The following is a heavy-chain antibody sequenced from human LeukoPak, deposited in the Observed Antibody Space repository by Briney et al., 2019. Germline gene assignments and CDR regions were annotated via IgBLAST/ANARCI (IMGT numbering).Heavy chain of an antibody. J-gene: IGHJ6*02. CDR2: ISGSGDNT. V-gene: IGHV3-23*01. CDR3: AKAYYYDSSGSETNYYYGMDV. D-gene: IGHD3-22*01. Sequence: GGSLRLSCAASGFTFSSYAMSWVRQVPGKGLEWVSVISGSGDNTYYADSVKGRFTISRDNSKNMLYLQMNSLRAEDTAVYYCAKAYYYDSSGSETNYYYGMDVWGQGTTVTVSS. CDR1: GFTFSSYA.